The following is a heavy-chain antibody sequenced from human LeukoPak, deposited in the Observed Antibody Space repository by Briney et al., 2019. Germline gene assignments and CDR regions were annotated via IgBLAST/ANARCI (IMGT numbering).Heavy chain of an antibody. CDR1: DGSMSPYY. J-gene: IGHJ6*03. Sequence: PSETLSLTCTVSDGSMSPYYWSWIRQSPGKGLEWIAYIFYNGNTKYNPSLWSRVTISIDTSRNQVFLNLNSVTAADTAVYYCARRGYYYLDVWGKGTTVTASS. CDR3: ARRGYYYLDV. CDR2: IFYNGNT. V-gene: IGHV4-59*01.